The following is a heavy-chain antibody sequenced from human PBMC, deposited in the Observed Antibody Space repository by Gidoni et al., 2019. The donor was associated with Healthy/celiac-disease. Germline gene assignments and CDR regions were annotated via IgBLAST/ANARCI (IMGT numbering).Heavy chain of an antibody. D-gene: IGHD2-15*01. CDR3: ASLPGTVVTRGFWFDP. CDR1: GGSISSSNW. J-gene: IGHJ5*02. V-gene: IGHV4-4*02. CDR2: SYNSGST. Sequence: QVQLQESGPGLVKPSGTLSLTCAVSGGSISSSNWWSWVRQPPGKGLEWIGESYNSGSTNYNPSLKSRVTISVDKSNNQFSLKLSSVTAADTAVYYCASLPGTVVTRGFWFDPWGQGTLVTVSS.